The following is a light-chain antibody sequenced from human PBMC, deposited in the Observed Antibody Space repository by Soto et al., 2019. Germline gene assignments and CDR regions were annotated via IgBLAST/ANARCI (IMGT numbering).Light chain of an antibody. Sequence: DILMTQSPATLSVSPWEGATLSCRARQSVSRNLAWYQQRPGQTPRLLIYAASTRATDVPARFSGGGSETEFTLTISSLQSEDFAVYFCQQYNIWPLWTFGQGTKVDIK. V-gene: IGKV3-15*01. CDR1: QSVSRN. CDR2: AAS. J-gene: IGKJ1*01. CDR3: QQYNIWPLWT.